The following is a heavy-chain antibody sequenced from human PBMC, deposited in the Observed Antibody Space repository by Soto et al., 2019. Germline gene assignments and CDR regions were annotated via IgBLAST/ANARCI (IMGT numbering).Heavy chain of an antibody. Sequence: PSETLSLTCAVYGGSFSGYYWSWIRQPPGKGLEWIGEINHSGSTNYNPSLKSRVTISVDTSKNQFSLKLSSVTAADTAVYYCARRGNYDILTGYSPWGQGTLVT. J-gene: IGHJ5*02. CDR1: GGSFSGYY. CDR2: INHSGST. D-gene: IGHD3-9*01. CDR3: ARRGNYDILTGYSP. V-gene: IGHV4-34*01.